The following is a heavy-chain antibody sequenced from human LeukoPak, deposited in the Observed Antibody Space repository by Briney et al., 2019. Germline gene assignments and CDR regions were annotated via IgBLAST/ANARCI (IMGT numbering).Heavy chain of an antibody. CDR2: INPNSGGT. CDR3: ARAVRVSSYYYDSSGYHR. CDR1: GYTFTGYS. V-gene: IGHV1-2*02. D-gene: IGHD3-22*01. Sequence: GASVKVSCKASGYTFTGYSMHWVRQAPGQGPEWMGWINPNSGGTNYAQKFQGRVTMTRDTSISTAYMELSRLRSDDTAVYYCARAVRVSSYYYDSSGYHRWGQGTLVTVSS. J-gene: IGHJ5*02.